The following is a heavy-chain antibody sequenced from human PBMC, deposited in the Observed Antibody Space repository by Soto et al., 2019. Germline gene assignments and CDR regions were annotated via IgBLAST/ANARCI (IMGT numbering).Heavy chain of an antibody. J-gene: IGHJ4*02. CDR3: ARHPYRGLADY. V-gene: IGHV4-39*01. D-gene: IGHD4-4*01. Sequence: PSETLSLTCTVSGGSISSTNYYWGWIRQSPGKGLEWIGGISSSGNTYYTPSLKSRVTISVDTSKNHFSLRLSSVTAADTAVYYCARHPYRGLADYWGQGTLVTVSS. CDR2: ISSSGNT. CDR1: GGSISSTNYY.